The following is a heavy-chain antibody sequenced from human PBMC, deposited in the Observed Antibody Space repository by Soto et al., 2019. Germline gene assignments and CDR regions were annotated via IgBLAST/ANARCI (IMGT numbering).Heavy chain of an antibody. D-gene: IGHD2-8*02. Sequence: QVQLVESGGGVVQPGRSLRLSCAVSGFTVSTYGMHWVRQATGKGLEWVAVISRDGGTKFYADSVKGRFTISRDNSRNTLFLEIDSLGADDMPVYYCTGEVSSGYWGQGTLVTVSS. CDR2: ISRDGGTK. CDR3: TGEVSSGY. J-gene: IGHJ4*02. CDR1: GFTVSTYG. V-gene: IGHV3-30*03.